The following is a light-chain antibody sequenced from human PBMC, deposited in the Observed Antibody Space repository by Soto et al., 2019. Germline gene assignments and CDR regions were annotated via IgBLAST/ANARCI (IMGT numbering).Light chain of an antibody. J-gene: IGKJ1*01. CDR2: AAS. CDR3: QQYYSYPRT. CDR1: QGISSY. Sequence: AIRMTQSPSSFSASTGDRVTITCRASQGISSYLAWYQQKPGKAPKLLIYAASTLQSGVPSRFSGSGSGTDFTLTISCLQSEXXATYYCQQYYSYPRTFGQGTKVEIK. V-gene: IGKV1-8*01.